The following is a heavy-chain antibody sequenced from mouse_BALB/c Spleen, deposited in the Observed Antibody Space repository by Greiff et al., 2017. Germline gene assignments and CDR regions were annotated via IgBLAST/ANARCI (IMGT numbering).Heavy chain of an antibody. Sequence: EVHLVESGGGLVKPGGSLKLSCAASGFAFSSYDMSWVRQTPEKRLEWVAYISSGGGSTYYPDTVKGRFTISRDNAKNTLYLQMSSLKSEDTAMYYCARQTTRAMDYWGQGTSVTVSS. CDR1: GFAFSSYD. CDR3: ARQTTRAMDY. V-gene: IGHV5-12-1*01. J-gene: IGHJ4*01. CDR2: ISSGGGST. D-gene: IGHD1-1*01.